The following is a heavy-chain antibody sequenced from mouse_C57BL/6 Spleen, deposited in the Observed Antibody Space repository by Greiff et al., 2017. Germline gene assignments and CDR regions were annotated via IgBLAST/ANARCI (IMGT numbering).Heavy chain of an antibody. CDR2: IFPGSGNT. CDR1: GYTFTGYW. V-gene: IGHV1-9*01. D-gene: IGHD1-1*02. J-gene: IGHJ4*01. CDR3: ARTGSYYAMDY. Sequence: QVQLQQPGAELVRPGSSVKLSCKATGYTFTGYWIDWVKQRPGHGLEWIGGIFPGSGNTNYNEKFKGKATFTADTSSNTAYMQLSSLTTEDSAIYYCARTGSYYAMDYWGQGTSVTVSS.